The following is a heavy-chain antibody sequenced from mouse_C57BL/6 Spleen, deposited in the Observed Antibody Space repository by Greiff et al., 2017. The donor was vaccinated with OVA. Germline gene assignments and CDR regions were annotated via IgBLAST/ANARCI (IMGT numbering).Heavy chain of an antibody. J-gene: IGHJ2*01. CDR2: IYPGNGDT. D-gene: IGHD1-1*01. CDR3: ARDPRSSYFDD. V-gene: IGHV1-82*01. Sequence: VQLQQSGPELVKPGASVKISCKASGYAFTSSWMNWVKQRPGQGLEWIGGIYPGNGDTNYNGKFKGKATLTADKSSSTAYMQLSSLTSEDAAVYFCARDPRSSYFDDWGQGTTLTVSS. CDR1: GYAFTSSW.